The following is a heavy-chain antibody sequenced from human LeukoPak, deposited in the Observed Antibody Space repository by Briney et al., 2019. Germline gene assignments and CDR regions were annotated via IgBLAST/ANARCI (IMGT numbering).Heavy chain of an antibody. V-gene: IGHV1-8*01. CDR1: GYTFTNYD. Sequence: ASVKVSCKASGYTFTNYDISWVRQATGQGLEWMGWMNPSTGNTVYAQNFHDRVTLTRNTSINTAYMELSSLRSEDTAVYHCAATPGIAPVGIIGIDFWGQGTLLTVSS. D-gene: IGHD6-13*01. CDR3: AATPGIAPVGIIGIDF. CDR2: MNPSTGNT. J-gene: IGHJ4*02.